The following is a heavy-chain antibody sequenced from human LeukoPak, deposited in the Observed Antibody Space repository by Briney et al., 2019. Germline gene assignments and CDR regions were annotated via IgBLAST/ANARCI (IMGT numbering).Heavy chain of an antibody. V-gene: IGHV1-8*01. CDR1: GYTFTSYD. D-gene: IGHD1-20*01. CDR2: MNPNGGNT. Sequence: ASVKVSCKASGYTFTSYDINWVRRATGQGLEWMGWMNPNGGNTGYAQKFQGRVTMTRNTSIGTAYMELSSLRSEDTAVYYCARGAGITGFYGMDVWGQGTTVTVSS. CDR3: ARGAGITGFYGMDV. J-gene: IGHJ6*02.